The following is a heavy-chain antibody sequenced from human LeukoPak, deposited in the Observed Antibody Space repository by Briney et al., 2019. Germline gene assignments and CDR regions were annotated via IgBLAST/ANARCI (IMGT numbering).Heavy chain of an antibody. Sequence: GGSLRLSCEASGFTFSTYWMSWVRQAPGKGLEWVANIKQDGSEKYYVDSAKGRFTISRDNAKNSLYLQMNSLRAEDTAMYYCARDSAGNDYWGQGTLVTVSS. CDR1: GFTFSTYW. CDR2: IKQDGSEK. J-gene: IGHJ4*02. CDR3: ARDSAGNDY. D-gene: IGHD6-13*01. V-gene: IGHV3-7*01.